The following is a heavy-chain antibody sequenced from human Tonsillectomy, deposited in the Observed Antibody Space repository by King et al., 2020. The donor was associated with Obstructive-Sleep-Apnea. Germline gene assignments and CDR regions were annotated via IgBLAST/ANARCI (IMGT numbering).Heavy chain of an antibody. V-gene: IGHV3-30*04. CDR1: GFSFSTYA. J-gene: IGHJ6*02. CDR3: ARGGYGSGSYNYYGMDV. D-gene: IGHD3-10*01. Sequence: VQLVESGGGVVQPGRSLRLSCAASGFSFSTYAMHWVRQATGKGLKWVALTSYDGSNKYYAYSAKGRFTISRDNSWNTLYLQMNSLRAEDTAVYYCARGGYGSGSYNYYGMDVWGQGTTVTVSS. CDR2: TSYDGSNK.